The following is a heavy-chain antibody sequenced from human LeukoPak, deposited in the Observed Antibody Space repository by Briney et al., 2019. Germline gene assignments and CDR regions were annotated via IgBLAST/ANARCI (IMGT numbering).Heavy chain of an antibody. CDR3: ARDRVFPQDHYFDY. CDR1: GGTFSSYA. D-gene: IGHD2/OR15-2a*01. Sequence: GASVKVSCKASGGTFSSYAISWVRQAPGQGLEWMGWISAYNGNTNYAQKLQGRVTMTTDTSTSTAYMELRSLRSDDTAVYYCARDRVFPQDHYFDYWGQGTLVTVSS. J-gene: IGHJ4*02. V-gene: IGHV1-18*01. CDR2: ISAYNGNT.